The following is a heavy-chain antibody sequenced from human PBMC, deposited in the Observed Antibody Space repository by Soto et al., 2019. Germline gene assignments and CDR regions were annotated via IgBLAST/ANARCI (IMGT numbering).Heavy chain of an antibody. Sequence: QVQLVQSGAEVKKPGSSVKVSCKASGGTFSSYAISWVRQAPGQGLEWMGGIIPIVGTANYAQKFQGRVTITADKSTSTAYMELSSLRSEDTAVYYCARGGLSYYDFWSGYYLDYWGQGTLVTVSS. J-gene: IGHJ4*02. CDR3: ARGGLSYYDFWSGYYLDY. CDR1: GGTFSSYA. CDR2: IIPIVGTA. D-gene: IGHD3-3*01. V-gene: IGHV1-69*06.